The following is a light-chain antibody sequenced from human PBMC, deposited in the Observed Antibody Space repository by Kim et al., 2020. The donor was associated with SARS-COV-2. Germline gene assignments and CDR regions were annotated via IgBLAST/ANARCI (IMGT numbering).Light chain of an antibody. CDR1: SGHNNYA. V-gene: IGLV4-69*01. CDR2: LDSDGSH. Sequence: QLVLTQSPSASASLGDSVKLTCTLSSGHNNYAITWHQQQPEKGPRYLIKLDSDGSHSKGDGIPDRFSGSSSGAERYLTISSLQSEDEADYYCQTWGTGIWVFGGGTQLTV. CDR3: QTWGTGIWV. J-gene: IGLJ3*02.